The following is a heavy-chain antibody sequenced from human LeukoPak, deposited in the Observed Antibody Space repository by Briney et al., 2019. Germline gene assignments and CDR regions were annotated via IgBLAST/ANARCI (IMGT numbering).Heavy chain of an antibody. D-gene: IGHD3-3*01. V-gene: IGHV4-34*01. CDR2: INHSGST. CDR1: GGSFSGYY. CDR3: ATLKPSTIFGVTPRDV. Sequence: NPSETLSLTCAVYGGSFSGYYWSWIRQPPVKVLEWIGEINHSGSTNYNPSLKSRVTISVDTSKNQFSLKLSSVTAADTAVYYCATLKPSTIFGVTPRDVWGQGTTVTVSS. J-gene: IGHJ6*02.